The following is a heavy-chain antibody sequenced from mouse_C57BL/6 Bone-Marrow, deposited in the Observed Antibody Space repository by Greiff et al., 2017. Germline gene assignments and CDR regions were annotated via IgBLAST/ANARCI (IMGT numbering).Heavy chain of an antibody. Sequence: VQLQQSGPELVKPGASVKISCKASGYAFSSSWMKWVKQRPGKGLVWIGRIYPGDGDTNYNGKFKGKATLTADKSSSTAYMQLSSLTSEDSAVYFCARWNWNWYFDVWGTGTTVTVSS. CDR1: GYAFSSSW. J-gene: IGHJ1*03. CDR3: ARWNWNWYFDV. D-gene: IGHD4-1*01. CDR2: IYPGDGDT. V-gene: IGHV1-82*01.